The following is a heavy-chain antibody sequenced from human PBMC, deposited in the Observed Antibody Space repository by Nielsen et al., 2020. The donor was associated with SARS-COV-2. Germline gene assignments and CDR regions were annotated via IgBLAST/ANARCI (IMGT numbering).Heavy chain of an antibody. D-gene: IGHD1-26*01. J-gene: IGHJ4*02. CDR3: VKGGREIPYYFDY. Sequence: GESLKISCSASEFTFSSCAMHWVRQAPGWGLEYVSATSTDGGTTYYADSVKGRFTISRDNSRNTLYLQMSSLRAEDTAVYYCVKGGREIPYYFDYWGQGTLVTVSS. CDR1: EFTFSSCA. CDR2: TSTDGGTT. V-gene: IGHV3-64D*06.